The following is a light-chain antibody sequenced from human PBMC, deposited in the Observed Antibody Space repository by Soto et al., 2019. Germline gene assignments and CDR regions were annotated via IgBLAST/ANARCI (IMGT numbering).Light chain of an antibody. CDR3: CSYAGSYTYV. V-gene: IGLV2-11*01. J-gene: IGLJ1*01. CDR1: SSDVGGYNY. Sequence: QSVLPQPRSVSGSPGQSVTISCTGTSSDVGGYNYVSWYQHHPGKAPKLMIYDVTKRPSGVRDRFSASKSGNTASLTISGLQAEDEADYYCCSYAGSYTYVFGTGTKVTVL. CDR2: DVT.